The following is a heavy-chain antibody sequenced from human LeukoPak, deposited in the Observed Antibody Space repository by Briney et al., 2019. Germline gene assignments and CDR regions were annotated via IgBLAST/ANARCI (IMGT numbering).Heavy chain of an antibody. CDR3: VKHRTASDY. CDR1: GFAFNDYT. V-gene: IGHV3-21*01. Sequence: PGGSLRLSCAASGFAFNDYTMTWVRQAPGKGLERVSSISPSSSYIYYADSLKGRFTISRDNAENSLYLQMNSLRAEDTAVYYCVKHRTASDYWGQGALVTVSS. J-gene: IGHJ4*02. D-gene: IGHD3-16*02. CDR2: ISPSSSYI.